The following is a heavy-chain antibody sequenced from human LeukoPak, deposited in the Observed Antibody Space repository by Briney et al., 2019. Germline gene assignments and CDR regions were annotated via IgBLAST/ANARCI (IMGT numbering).Heavy chain of an antibody. CDR1: GFTFSNAW. Sequence: PGGSLRLSCAASGFTFSNAWMSWVRQAPGKGLEWVSAISGRDDSTYYADSVKGRFTFSRDNSKNTLYLQMNSLRAEDTAVYYCAKLVAVAGRNYWGQGTLVTVSS. D-gene: IGHD6-19*01. CDR2: ISGRDDST. J-gene: IGHJ4*02. CDR3: AKLVAVAGRNY. V-gene: IGHV3-23*01.